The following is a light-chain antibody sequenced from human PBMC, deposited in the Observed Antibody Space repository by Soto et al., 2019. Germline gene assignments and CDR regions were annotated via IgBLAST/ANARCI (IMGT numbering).Light chain of an antibody. Sequence: EVVLTQSPGTLSSSPGERATLSCRASQSVSTRSLAWYQQKPGQAPRLLISGASSRAADIPDRFSGSGSGTDFTLTINRLEPEDVAVYYCQQYDSSPRTFGQGAKVDIK. CDR1: QSVSTRS. CDR3: QQYDSSPRT. CDR2: GAS. V-gene: IGKV3-20*01. J-gene: IGKJ1*01.